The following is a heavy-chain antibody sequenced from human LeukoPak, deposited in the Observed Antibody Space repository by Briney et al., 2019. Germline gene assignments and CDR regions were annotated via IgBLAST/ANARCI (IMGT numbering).Heavy chain of an antibody. Sequence: SETLSLTCTVSGGSISSYYWSWIRQPPGKGLEWIGYICYSGTTDYNPSLKSRVTISVDTSKNQFSLNLTSVTAADTAVYYCARGPSTIWFDPWGQGTLVTVSS. J-gene: IGHJ5*02. D-gene: IGHD2-2*01. V-gene: IGHV4-59*01. CDR3: ARGPSTIWFDP. CDR2: ICYSGTT. CDR1: GGSISSYY.